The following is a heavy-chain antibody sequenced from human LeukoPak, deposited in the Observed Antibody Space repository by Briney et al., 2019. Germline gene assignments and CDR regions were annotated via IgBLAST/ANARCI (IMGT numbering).Heavy chain of an antibody. CDR3: AKRPSDYGDYVNYFDY. CDR1: GYCLISYG. J-gene: IGHJ4*02. CDR2: ISDDGRNK. Sequence: GGSLRLSCAASGYCLISYGMRCVREAPRKGLEWVGVISDDGRNKKYAESVKGRFTISRNNTKDTLYLQMNSLRDEDTAVYYCAKRPSDYGDYVNYFDYWGQGTLVTVSS. D-gene: IGHD4-17*01. V-gene: IGHV3-30*18.